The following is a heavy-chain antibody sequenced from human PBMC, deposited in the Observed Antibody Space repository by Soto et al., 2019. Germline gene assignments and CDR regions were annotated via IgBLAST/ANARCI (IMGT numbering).Heavy chain of an antibody. D-gene: IGHD2-15*01. Sequence: SETLSLTCTVSGGSISSSSYYWGWIRQPPGKGLEWIGSIYYSGSTYYNPSLKSRVTISVDTSKNQFSLKLSSVTAADTAVYYCARLYCSGVSCYSEMVYYYMDVWGKGTTVTVSS. CDR3: ARLYCSGVSCYSEMVYYYMDV. CDR1: GGSISSSSYY. J-gene: IGHJ6*03. CDR2: IYYSGST. V-gene: IGHV4-39*01.